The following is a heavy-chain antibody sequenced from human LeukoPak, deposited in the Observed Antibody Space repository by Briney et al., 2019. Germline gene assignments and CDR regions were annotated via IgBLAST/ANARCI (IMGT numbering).Heavy chain of an antibody. D-gene: IGHD1-1*01. J-gene: IGHJ4*02. CDR2: ISGSGGST. V-gene: IGHV3-23*01. Sequence: GGSLRLSCAASGFTFSSYAMSWVRQAPGKGLEWVSAISGSGGSTYYADSVKGRFTISRDNSKNTLYLQMNSLRAEDTAVYYCAKDPWGVENDVSYYFDYWGQGTLVTVSS. CDR1: GFTFSSYA. CDR3: AKDPWGVENDVSYYFDY.